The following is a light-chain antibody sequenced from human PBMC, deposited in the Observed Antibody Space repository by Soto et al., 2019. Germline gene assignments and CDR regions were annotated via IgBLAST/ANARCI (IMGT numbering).Light chain of an antibody. J-gene: IGKJ2*01. CDR3: QEYYKWPQYT. CDR1: QPINTK. V-gene: IGKV3-15*01. CDR2: DAS. Sequence: VVVTQSPATLSVSPGERVILSCRTSQPINTKLAWYQQRRGQVPRLLFYDASTRANGVPARFSGSGFGTDFSLTINSLLSEDSAIYYCQEYYKWPQYTLGQGTRVEIK.